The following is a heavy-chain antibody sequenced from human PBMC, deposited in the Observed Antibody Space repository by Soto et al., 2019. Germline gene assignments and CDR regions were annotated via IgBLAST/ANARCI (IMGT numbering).Heavy chain of an antibody. CDR1: GFTFSSYA. V-gene: IGHV3-30-3*01. D-gene: IGHD3-22*01. Sequence: HPGGSLRLSCAASGFTFSSYAMHWVRQAPGKGLEWVAVISYDGSNKYYADSVKGRFTISRDNSKNTLYLQMNSLRAEDTAVYYCTSSGYYLNWRQGTLVTVSS. J-gene: IGHJ4*02. CDR2: ISYDGSNK. CDR3: TSSGYYLN.